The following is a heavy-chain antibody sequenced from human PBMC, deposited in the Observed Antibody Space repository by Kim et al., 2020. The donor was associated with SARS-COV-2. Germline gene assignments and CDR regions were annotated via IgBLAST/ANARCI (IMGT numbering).Heavy chain of an antibody. D-gene: IGHD6-6*01. V-gene: IGHV4-34*01. Sequence: NYHPSLKSRVTISVDTSKNQFSLKLSSVTAADTAVYYCARDGIAARPLDYWGQGTLVTVSS. CDR3: ARDGIAARPLDY. J-gene: IGHJ4*02.